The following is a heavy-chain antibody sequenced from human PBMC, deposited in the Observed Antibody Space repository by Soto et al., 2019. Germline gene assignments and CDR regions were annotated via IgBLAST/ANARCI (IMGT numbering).Heavy chain of an antibody. CDR1: GYTFTDYA. J-gene: IGHJ4*02. CDR3: AKGSRMWTPDY. Sequence: ASVKVSCKASGYTFTDYAIHWVRQAPGQRLEWMGWIAPGNGNTKYSQNFQGRVTITRDTSAATACMELSSLRSEDTAVYYCAKGSRMWTPDYWGQGTLVTVS. D-gene: IGHD2-21*01. CDR2: IAPGNGNT. V-gene: IGHV1-3*01.